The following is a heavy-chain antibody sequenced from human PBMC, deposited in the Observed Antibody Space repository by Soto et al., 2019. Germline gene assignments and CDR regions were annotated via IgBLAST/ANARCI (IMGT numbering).Heavy chain of an antibody. V-gene: IGHV4-34*01. CDR3: ARGWRFDP. Sequence: SETLSLTCAVSGGSFSGYYWSWVRQTPGQGLEWLGQINHSGNTNYNPSLKSRVSMSVDTSRKHFSLQLTSVTAADSAIYYCARGWRFDPWGQGTLVTVSS. J-gene: IGHJ5*02. D-gene: IGHD3-3*01. CDR2: INHSGNT. CDR1: GGSFSGYY.